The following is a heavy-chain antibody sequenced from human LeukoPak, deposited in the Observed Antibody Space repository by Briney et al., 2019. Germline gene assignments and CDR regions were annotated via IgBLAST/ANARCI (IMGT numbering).Heavy chain of an antibody. CDR1: GYTFTGYY. J-gene: IGHJ4*02. CDR2: INPNSGGT. V-gene: IGHV1-2*04. D-gene: IGHD2-15*01. CDR3: ARDLGYCSGGSCYSLGY. Sequence: ASVKVSCKASGYTFTGYYMHWVRQAPGQGLEWMGWINPNSGGTNYAQKFQGWVTMTRDTSISTAYMELSRLRSDDTAVYYCARDLGYCSGGSCYSLGYWGQGTLVTVSS.